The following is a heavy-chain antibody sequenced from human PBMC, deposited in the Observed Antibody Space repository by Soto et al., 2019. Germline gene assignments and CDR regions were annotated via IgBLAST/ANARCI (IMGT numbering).Heavy chain of an antibody. Sequence: SETLSLTCTVSGGSISSGDYYWSWIRQPPGKGLEWIGYIYYSGSTYYNPSLKSRVTISVDTSKNQFSLKLSSVTAADTAVYYCARYFDWPNAFDIWGQGTMVTVSS. D-gene: IGHD3-9*01. V-gene: IGHV4-30-4*01. CDR1: GGSISSGDYY. CDR3: ARYFDWPNAFDI. CDR2: IYYSGST. J-gene: IGHJ3*02.